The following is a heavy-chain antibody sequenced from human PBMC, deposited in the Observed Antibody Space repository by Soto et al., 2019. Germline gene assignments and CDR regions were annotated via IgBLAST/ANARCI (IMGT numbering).Heavy chain of an antibody. CDR3: AKVSGTVLTEIDY. CDR2: ISGSGAST. D-gene: IGHD4-17*01. CDR1: GFTFTTYA. Sequence: PGGSLRLSCAASGFTFTTYAMSWVRQAPGKGLEWVSAISGSGASTYYADSVKGRFTISRDNSKNTLSLQMNSLRAEDTAVYYCAKVSGTVLTEIDYWGQGTLVTVSS. J-gene: IGHJ4*02. V-gene: IGHV3-23*01.